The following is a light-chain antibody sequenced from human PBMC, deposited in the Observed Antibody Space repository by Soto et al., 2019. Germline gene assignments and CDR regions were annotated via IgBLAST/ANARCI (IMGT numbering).Light chain of an antibody. CDR3: QQRTNWPPT. CDR1: ESVNNY. J-gene: IGKJ1*01. Sequence: ETVLTQSPAPLSLSPGERATLSCRASESVNNYLAWYQQKPGQAPRLLIYDASSRATGIPARFSGTGSGTDFTLTISSLEPEDFAVYYGQQRTNWPPTFGQGTKVEIK. CDR2: DAS. V-gene: IGKV3-11*01.